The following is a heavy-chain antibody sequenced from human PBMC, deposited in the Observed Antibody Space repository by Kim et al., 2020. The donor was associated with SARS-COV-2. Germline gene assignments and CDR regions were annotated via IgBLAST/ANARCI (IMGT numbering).Heavy chain of an antibody. CDR3: AKEQDSGYPNYYYYGMDV. J-gene: IGHJ6*02. Sequence: VQGRVTSSRDNSKNTLYLQMNSLRAEDTAVYYCAKEQDSGYPNYYYYGMDVWGQGTTVTVSS. V-gene: IGHV3-30*02. D-gene: IGHD3-22*01.